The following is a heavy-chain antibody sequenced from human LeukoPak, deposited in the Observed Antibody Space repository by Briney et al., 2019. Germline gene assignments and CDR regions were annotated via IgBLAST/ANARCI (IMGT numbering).Heavy chain of an antibody. CDR2: IIPIFGSA. V-gene: IGHV1-69*05. CDR1: GGTFSSYA. J-gene: IGHJ6*03. CDR3: ALPYYDFWSGYSSMDV. D-gene: IGHD3-3*01. Sequence: SVKVSCKASGGTFSSYAISWVRQAPGQGLEWMGRIIPIFGSANYAQKFQGRVTITTDESTSTAYMELSSLRSEDTAVYYCALPYYDFWSGYSSMDVWGKGTTVTVSS.